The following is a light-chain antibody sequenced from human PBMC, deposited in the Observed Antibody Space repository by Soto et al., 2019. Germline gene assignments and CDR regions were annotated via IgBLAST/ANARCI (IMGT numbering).Light chain of an antibody. Sequence: EIVLTESPGTLSLSPGEGATLSCRASHTVTNTYVAWYQQKPGQAPRLLIYGASRRATGIPDRFSGSGSGTDFTLTVSSLEPEDFAVYFCQQYGDSPQTFGQGTRVEIK. CDR2: GAS. J-gene: IGKJ1*01. V-gene: IGKV3-20*01. CDR3: QQYGDSPQT. CDR1: HTVTNTY.